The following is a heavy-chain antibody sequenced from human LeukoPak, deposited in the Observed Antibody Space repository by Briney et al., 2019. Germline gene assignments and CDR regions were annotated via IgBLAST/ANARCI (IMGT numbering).Heavy chain of an antibody. CDR1: GFTFSSYA. D-gene: IGHD4-23*01. V-gene: IGHV3-23*01. CDR3: AKHWGYIGNSNFDY. Sequence: GGSLRLSCAASGFTFSSYAMSWVRQAPGKGLEWVSSISGSGGSTYYADSVKGRFTISRDNSKNTLDLHVNSLRAEDTAVHYCAKHWGYIGNSNFDYWGQGTLVTVSS. J-gene: IGHJ4*02. CDR2: ISGSGGST.